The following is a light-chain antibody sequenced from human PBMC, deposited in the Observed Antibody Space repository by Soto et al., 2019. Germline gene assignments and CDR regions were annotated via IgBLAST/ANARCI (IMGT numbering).Light chain of an antibody. V-gene: IGLV2-8*01. CDR1: SSDVGGYNY. CDR3: SSHASTNNYV. J-gene: IGLJ1*01. CDR2: EVS. Sequence: QSVLTQPPSASGSPGQSVTISCTGTSSDVGGYNYVSWYQQHPGKAPKLMIYEVSKRPSGVPARFSGSKSGNTASLTVSGLQAEDEADYYCSSHASTNNYVFGPGTKVTVL.